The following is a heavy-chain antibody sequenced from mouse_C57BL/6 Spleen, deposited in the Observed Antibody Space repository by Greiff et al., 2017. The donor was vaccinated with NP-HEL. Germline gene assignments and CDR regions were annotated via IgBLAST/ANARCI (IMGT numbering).Heavy chain of an antibody. CDR1: GYTFTSYW. D-gene: IGHD2-3*01. CDR3: ARRGYSYYFDY. CDR2: IDPSDSYT. J-gene: IGHJ2*01. V-gene: IGHV1-69*01. Sequence: QVQLKQPGAELVMPGASVKLSCTASGYTFTSYWMHWVKQRPGQGLEWFGEIDPSDSYTNYNQKLKGKSTLTVDKSSSTAYMQLSSLTSADSAVYYCARRGYSYYFDYWGQGTTLTVSS.